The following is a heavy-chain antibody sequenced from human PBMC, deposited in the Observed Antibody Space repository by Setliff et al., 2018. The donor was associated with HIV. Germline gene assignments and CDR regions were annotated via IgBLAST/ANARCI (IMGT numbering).Heavy chain of an antibody. Sequence: SETLSLTCTVSGDSISSGGFYCNWFRQYPEKGLEWIGWIHYSGRTNFNPSLRSRATISFDTSKNQFSLNITSVTAADTAVYYCARDRYAGEIDYWGQGTLVTVSS. CDR2: IHYSGRT. CDR3: ARDRYAGEIDY. CDR1: GDSISSGGFY. V-gene: IGHV4-31*03. J-gene: IGHJ4*02. D-gene: IGHD3-10*01.